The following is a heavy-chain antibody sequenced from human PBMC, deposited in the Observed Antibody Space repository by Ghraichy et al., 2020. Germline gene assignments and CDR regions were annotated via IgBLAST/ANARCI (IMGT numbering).Heavy chain of an antibody. CDR1: GFTFSSYE. J-gene: IGHJ3*02. CDR2: ISSSGSTI. Sequence: GGSLRLSCAASGFTFSSYEMNWVRQAPGKGLEWVSYISSSGSTIYYADSVKGRFTISRDNAKNSLYLQMNSLRAEDTAVYYCARDSSSWYGAFDIWGQGTMVTVSS. V-gene: IGHV3-48*03. D-gene: IGHD6-13*01. CDR3: ARDSSSWYGAFDI.